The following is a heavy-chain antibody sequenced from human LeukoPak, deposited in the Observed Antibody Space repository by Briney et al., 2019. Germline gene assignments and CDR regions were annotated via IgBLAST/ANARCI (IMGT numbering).Heavy chain of an antibody. CDR1: GFTFSEFW. Sequence: PGGSLRPSCAVSGFTFSEFWMSWSRQAPGKGLEWVASINSDGSEGYYADVVKGRFTISRDNAKNSLYLQINSLRAEDTAVYYCARSSYSSSSSVWGQGTMVTVSS. CDR3: ARSSYSSSSSV. V-gene: IGHV3-7*03. J-gene: IGHJ3*01. CDR2: INSDGSEG. D-gene: IGHD6-6*01.